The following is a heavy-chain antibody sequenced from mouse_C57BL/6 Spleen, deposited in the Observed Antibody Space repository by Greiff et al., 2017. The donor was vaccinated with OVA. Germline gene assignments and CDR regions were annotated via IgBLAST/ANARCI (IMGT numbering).Heavy chain of an antibody. Sequence: VQLQQPGAELVKPGASVKVSCKASGYTFTSYWMHWVKQRPGQGLEWIGRIHPYDSDPNYNQKFKGKATLTVDKSSSTAYMQLRSLTSEDSAVCNGAMGAPYGNYGAYWGQGALVTFSA. CDR2: IHPYDSDP. CDR3: AMGAPYGNYGAY. V-gene: IGHV1-74*01. CDR1: GYTFTSYW. D-gene: IGHD2-1*01. J-gene: IGHJ3*01.